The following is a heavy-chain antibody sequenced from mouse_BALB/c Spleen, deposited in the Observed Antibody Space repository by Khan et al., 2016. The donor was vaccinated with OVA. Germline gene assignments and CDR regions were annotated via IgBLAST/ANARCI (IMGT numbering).Heavy chain of an antibody. V-gene: IGHV3-2*02. CDR3: ARDGSRYNYAMDY. J-gene: IGHJ4*01. Sequence: EVKLEVSGPGLVKPSQSLSLTCTVTGYSITSDYAWNWIRQFPGNKLEWMGYISSSGSTNYNPALKSRISITRDTSKNPFFLQLNSVTTEDTATYYCARDGSRYNYAMDYWGQGTSVTVSS. D-gene: IGHD2-3*01. CDR2: ISSSGST. CDR1: GYSITSDYA.